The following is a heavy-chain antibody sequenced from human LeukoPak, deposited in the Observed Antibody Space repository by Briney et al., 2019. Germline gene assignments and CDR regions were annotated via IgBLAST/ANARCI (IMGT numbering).Heavy chain of an antibody. CDR3: AKPPNYGDYPYYFDY. V-gene: IGHV3-23*01. D-gene: IGHD4-17*01. J-gene: IGHJ4*02. Sequence: GGSLRLSCAASGFTFSSYAMSWVRQAPGKGLEWVSAISGSGGSTYYADSVKGRFTISRDNSKNTLYLQMNSLRAEDTAVYYCAKPPNYGDYPYYFDYWSQGTLVTVSS. CDR1: GFTFSSYA. CDR2: ISGSGGST.